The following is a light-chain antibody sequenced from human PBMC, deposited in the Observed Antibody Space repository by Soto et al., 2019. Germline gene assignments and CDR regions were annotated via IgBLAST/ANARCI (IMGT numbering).Light chain of an antibody. CDR1: QSVSSN. Sequence: EILMTQSPASLSVSPGERATLSCRASQSVSSNLAWYQQKPGQAPRLLIYGASTRATGIPARFSGSGSGTEFTLTISSLQSEDFAVYYCQQYTDWPLTFGQGTKVDIK. CDR3: QQYTDWPLT. CDR2: GAS. V-gene: IGKV3-15*01. J-gene: IGKJ1*01.